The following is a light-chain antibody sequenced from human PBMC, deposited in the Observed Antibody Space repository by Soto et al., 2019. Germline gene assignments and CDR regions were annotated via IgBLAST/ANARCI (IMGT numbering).Light chain of an antibody. V-gene: IGKV4-1*01. Sequence: DIVMTQSPDSLAVSLGERATINCKSSQSIFYSSNNKNYLAWYQQKPGQRPKLLIYWASTRESGVPDRFSGSGSGTDFTLTISSLQAEDAAVYYCLQYYTTPEAFGQGTKVEIK. CDR2: WAS. CDR1: QSIFYSSNNKNY. CDR3: LQYYTTPEA. J-gene: IGKJ1*01.